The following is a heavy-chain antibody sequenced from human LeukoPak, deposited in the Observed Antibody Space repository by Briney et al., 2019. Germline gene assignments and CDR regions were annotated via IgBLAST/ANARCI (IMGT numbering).Heavy chain of an antibody. V-gene: IGHV3-74*01. Sequence: GGSLRLSCAASGITLSTRWMHWVRQAPGKGLVWVSRINDEGSGTSYADSVKGRFTISRDNAKNTLFLQMNSLRVEDTAVYYCGGVFDYWGQGALVTVSS. CDR3: GGVFDY. CDR1: GITLSTRW. CDR2: INDEGSGT. J-gene: IGHJ4*02.